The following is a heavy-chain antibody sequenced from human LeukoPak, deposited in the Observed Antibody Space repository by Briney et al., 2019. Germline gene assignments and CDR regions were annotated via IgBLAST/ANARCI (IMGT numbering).Heavy chain of an antibody. J-gene: IGHJ4*02. D-gene: IGHD1-26*01. CDR2: ISSSSSYI. CDR1: GFTFSSYS. CDR3: AREYSGSYYFGY. V-gene: IGHV3-21*01. Sequence: PGGSLRLSCAASGFTFSSYSMNWVRQAPGKGLEWVSSISSSSSYIYYADSVKGRFTISRDNAKNSLYLQMNSLRAEDTAVYYCAREYSGSYYFGYWGQGTLVTVSS.